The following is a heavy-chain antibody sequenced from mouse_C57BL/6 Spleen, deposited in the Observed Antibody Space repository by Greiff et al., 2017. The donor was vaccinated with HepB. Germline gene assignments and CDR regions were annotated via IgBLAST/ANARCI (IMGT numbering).Heavy chain of an antibody. D-gene: IGHD2-2*01. CDR1: GYAFSSYW. J-gene: IGHJ4*01. CDR2: IYPGDGDT. CDR3: ARDRGYEGAMDY. V-gene: IGHV1-80*01. Sequence: VQVVESGAELVKPGASVKISCKASGYAFSSYWMNWVKQRPGKGLEWIGQIYPGDGDTNYNGKFKGKATLTADKSSSTAYMQLSSLTSEDSAVYFCARDRGYEGAMDYWGQGTSVTVSS.